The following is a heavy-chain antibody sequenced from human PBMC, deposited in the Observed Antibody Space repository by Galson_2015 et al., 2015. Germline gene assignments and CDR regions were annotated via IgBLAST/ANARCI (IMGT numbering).Heavy chain of an antibody. V-gene: IGHV3-21*01. Sequence: ALRLSGAASGFTFSSYRMNWVRQAPGKGVEGVSSISSSSSYIYYADSVKGRFTISRENAKNSLYLQMNSLRAEDTAVYYCARDSIAVAALTFDIWGQGTMVTVSS. J-gene: IGHJ3*02. D-gene: IGHD6-19*01. CDR2: ISSSSSYI. CDR3: ARDSIAVAALTFDI. CDR1: GFTFSSYR.